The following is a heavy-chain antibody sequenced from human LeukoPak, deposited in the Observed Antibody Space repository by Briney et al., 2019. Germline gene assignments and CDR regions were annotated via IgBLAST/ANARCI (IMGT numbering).Heavy chain of an antibody. J-gene: IGHJ4*02. D-gene: IGHD6-13*01. V-gene: IGHV3-53*01. CDR1: GFIFSRNN. CDR3: ALSIPSTGNNYFDY. Sequence: GGSLRLSCAASGFIFSRNNLSWGRQAPGKGLEWVSVIYSGSTTYYADSVKGRFTISRDNSKNTLYLQMNSLRADDTAVYYCALSIPSTGNNYFDYWGQGTLVTVSS. CDR2: IYSGSTT.